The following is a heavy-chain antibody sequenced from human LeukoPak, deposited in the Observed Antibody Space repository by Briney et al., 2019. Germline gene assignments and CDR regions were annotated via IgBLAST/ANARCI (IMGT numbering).Heavy chain of an antibody. CDR1: GGSFSGYY. J-gene: IGHJ4*02. CDR2: INQIGNT. CDR3: ARIRRPLRGYFDH. Sequence: TSETLSLTCYLYGGSFSGYYWSWIRQSPGKGLEWIGEINQIGNTNYIPSLKSRLTISIDTSNNQFSLNLTSVTAADTGVYYCARIRRPLRGYFDHWGQGTLVT. D-gene: IGHD3-16*01. V-gene: IGHV4-34*01.